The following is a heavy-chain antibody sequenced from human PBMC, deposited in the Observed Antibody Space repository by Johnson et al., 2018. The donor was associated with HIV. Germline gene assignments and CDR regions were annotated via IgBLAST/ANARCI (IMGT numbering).Heavy chain of an antibody. J-gene: IGHJ3*01. D-gene: IGHD4-17*01. CDR1: GFTFDDYG. CDR3: ASSRANDYGIPDAFPV. CDR2: INWNGGST. Sequence: EQLVESGGGVVRPGGSLRLSCAASGFTFDDYGMSWVRQAPGKGLEWVSGINWNGGSTFYADSVKGRFTISRDNAKNSVYLQMNSLRAEDTALYYCASSRANDYGIPDAFPVWVQGTMVTVSS. V-gene: IGHV3-20*04.